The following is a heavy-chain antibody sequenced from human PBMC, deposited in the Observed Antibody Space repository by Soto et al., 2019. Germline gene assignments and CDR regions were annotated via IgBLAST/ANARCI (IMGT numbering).Heavy chain of an antibody. J-gene: IGHJ4*02. CDR2: INAGNDHT. D-gene: IGHD5-12*01. CDR1: GYTFTNYA. V-gene: IGHV1-3*05. CDR3: ARVSGYYLPDY. Sequence: QVQLVQSGAEEKKPGASVKVSCTASGYTFTNYAMHWVRQAPGQRLEWMGWINAGNDHTKHSQKFQGRDTITRDTSASTAYMELSSLRSADTAVYYCARVSGYYLPDYWGQGTLVTVSS.